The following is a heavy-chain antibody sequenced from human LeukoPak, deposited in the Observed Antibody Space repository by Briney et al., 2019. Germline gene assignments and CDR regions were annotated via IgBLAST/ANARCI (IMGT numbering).Heavy chain of an antibody. J-gene: IGHJ5*02. CDR2: INPSGGST. V-gene: IGHV1-46*01. CDR1: GYTFTDYY. D-gene: IGHD4/OR15-4a*01. Sequence: AASVKVSCKASGYTFTDYYMHWVRQAPGQGLEWMGIINPSGGSTSYAQKFQGRVTMTRDTSTSTVYMELSSLRSEDTAVYYCARDRVLQPAGNWFDPWGQGTLVTVSS. CDR3: ARDRVLQPAGNWFDP.